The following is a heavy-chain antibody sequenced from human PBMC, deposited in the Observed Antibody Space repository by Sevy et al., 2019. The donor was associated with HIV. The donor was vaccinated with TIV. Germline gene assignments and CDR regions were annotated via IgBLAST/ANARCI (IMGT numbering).Heavy chain of an antibody. Sequence: GGSLRLSCAASGFTISSYAMSWVRQAPGKGLEWVSTISGRADSTYYADSVKGRFTISRDNSKNTLYLQMNSLRAEDTAVYYCAKDPSDLSAYWGQGTLVTVSS. CDR3: AKDPSDLSAY. D-gene: IGHD1-26*01. CDR2: ISGRADST. CDR1: GFTISSYA. J-gene: IGHJ4*02. V-gene: IGHV3-23*01.